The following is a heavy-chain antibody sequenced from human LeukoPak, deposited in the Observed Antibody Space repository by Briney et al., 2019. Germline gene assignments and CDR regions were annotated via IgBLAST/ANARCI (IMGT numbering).Heavy chain of an antibody. Sequence: SETLSLTCTVSGGSISSYYWSWIRQPAGKGLEWIGRIYPSGSTNYNPSLKSRVTISIDKSKNQFSLNMTSVTAADTAVYYCARDRSGYSEYYFDYWGQGTLVTVSS. J-gene: IGHJ4*02. V-gene: IGHV4-4*07. CDR1: GGSISSYY. D-gene: IGHD5-12*01. CDR2: IYPSGST. CDR3: ARDRSGYSEYYFDY.